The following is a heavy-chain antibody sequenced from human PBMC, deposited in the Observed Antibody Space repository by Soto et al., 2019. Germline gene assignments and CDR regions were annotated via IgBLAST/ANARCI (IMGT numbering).Heavy chain of an antibody. CDR3: ARDKPPSGDYAPHTTYFYGMDV. V-gene: IGHV1-69*01. CDR2: IIPIFGTA. CDR1: GGTFSSYA. D-gene: IGHD3-22*01. Sequence: QVQLVQSGAEVKKPGSSVKVSCKASGGTFSSYAISWVRQAPGQGLEWMGGIIPIFGTANYAQKFQGRVTITADESTSTAYMELSSLRSEDTAVYYCARDKPPSGDYAPHTTYFYGMDVWGQGTPVTVSS. J-gene: IGHJ6*02.